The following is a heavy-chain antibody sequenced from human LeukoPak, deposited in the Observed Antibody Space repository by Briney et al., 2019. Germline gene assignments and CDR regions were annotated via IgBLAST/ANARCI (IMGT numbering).Heavy chain of an antibody. V-gene: IGHV3-11*01. D-gene: IGHD5-18*01. CDR2: ISSSGSTI. CDR1: GLTFSDCY. Sequence: GGSLRLSCAASGLTFSDCYMSWIRQAPEKGLEWVSYISSSGSTIYYADSVKGRFTISRDNAKNSLYLQMNSLRAEDTAVYYCARSPVDTAMADSWGQGTLVTVSS. CDR3: ARSPVDTAMADS. J-gene: IGHJ5*01.